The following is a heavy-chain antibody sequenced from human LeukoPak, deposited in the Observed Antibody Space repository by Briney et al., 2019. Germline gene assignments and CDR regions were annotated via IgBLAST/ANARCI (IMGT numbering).Heavy chain of an antibody. CDR1: GGSVSSGSYY. V-gene: IGHV4-61*01. Sequence: PSETLSLTCTVSGGSVSSGSYYWSWIRQPPGKGLEWIGYIYYSGGTNYNPSLKSRVTISVDTSKNQFSLKLSSVTAADTAVYYCATKSYYIDYWGQGTLVTVSS. CDR3: ATKSYYIDY. J-gene: IGHJ4*02. CDR2: IYYSGGT.